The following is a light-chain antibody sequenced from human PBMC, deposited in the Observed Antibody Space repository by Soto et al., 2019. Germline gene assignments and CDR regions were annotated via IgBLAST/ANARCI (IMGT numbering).Light chain of an antibody. CDR3: LQDYTYPYT. CDR1: QAIRND. V-gene: IGKV1-6*01. J-gene: IGKJ2*01. Sequence: AIQMTQSPSSLSASVGDRVTITCRASQAIRNDLGCYQQKPGEAPKLLIYAVSFLQSGVPSRFSGSESGTDFTLTISSLQPEDFATYYCLQDYTYPYTFGQGTTLEIK. CDR2: AVS.